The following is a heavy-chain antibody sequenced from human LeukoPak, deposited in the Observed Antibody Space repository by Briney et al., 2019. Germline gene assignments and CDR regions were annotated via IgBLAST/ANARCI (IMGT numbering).Heavy chain of an antibody. V-gene: IGHV1-18*01. Sequence: ASVKVSCKASGYTFTSYGISGVRQAAGQGREGMGWISAYNGNTNYAQKLQGGVTMTTDTSTSTAYMELRSLRSDDTAVYYCARDNSGSYYADAFDIWGQGTMVTVSS. CDR2: ISAYNGNT. J-gene: IGHJ3*02. CDR1: GYTFTSYG. D-gene: IGHD1-26*01. CDR3: ARDNSGSYYADAFDI.